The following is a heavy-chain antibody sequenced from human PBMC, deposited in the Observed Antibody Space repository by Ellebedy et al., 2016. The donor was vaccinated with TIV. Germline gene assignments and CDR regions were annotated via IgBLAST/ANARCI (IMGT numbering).Heavy chain of an antibody. CDR1: DGSINSYY. D-gene: IGHD1-1*01. J-gene: IGHJ4*02. CDR2: VYHFGTT. CDR3: VRDRTATNARRYFDH. V-gene: IGHV4-59*01. Sequence: MPSETLSLTFTVSDGSINSYYWSWIRQPPGKGLERIGYVYHFGTTNYNPSLKSRVTISLDTSKSQFSLMLTSVTAADTAVYYCVRDRTATNARRYFDHWGQGTLVTVSS.